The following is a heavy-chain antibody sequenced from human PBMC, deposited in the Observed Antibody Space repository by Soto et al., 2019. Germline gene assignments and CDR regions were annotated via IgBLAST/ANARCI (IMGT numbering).Heavy chain of an antibody. J-gene: IGHJ6*02. V-gene: IGHV1-69*13. Sequence: SVKVSCKASGGTFSSYAISWVRQAPGQGLEWMGGIIPIFGTANYAQKFQGGVTITADESTSTAYMELSSLRSEDTAVYYCARDKVGSTSPNNNYYYYGMDVWGQGTTVTVSS. CDR1: GGTFSSYA. CDR2: IIPIFGTA. D-gene: IGHD2-2*01. CDR3: ARDKVGSTSPNNNYYYYGMDV.